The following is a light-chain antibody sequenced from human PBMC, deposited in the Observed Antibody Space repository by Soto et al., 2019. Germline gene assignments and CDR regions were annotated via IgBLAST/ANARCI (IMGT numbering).Light chain of an antibody. Sequence: DIQLTQSPSTLSASVGDRVSITCRASQSISGGLAWYQKKPEKAPRLLIYDASNLQSGVPSTFSGSGSGTDFTLTISRLEPEDFAVYYCQQYGSSSRTFGQGTKVDIK. CDR2: DAS. CDR1: QSISGG. J-gene: IGKJ1*01. CDR3: QQYGSSSRT. V-gene: IGKV1-5*01.